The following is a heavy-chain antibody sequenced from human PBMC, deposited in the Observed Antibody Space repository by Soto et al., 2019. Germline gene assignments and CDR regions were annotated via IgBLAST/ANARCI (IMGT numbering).Heavy chain of an antibody. J-gene: IGHJ5*02. V-gene: IGHV1-69*01. CDR3: AIDQRYLVSGARFDP. Sequence: QVQLGQSAAEVKKPGSSVKVSCKASVGTFSSYAISWVRQAPGQGLEWMGGINPIFGTANYANKFQGRVTITAVESKSTAGMELSKLRCEGTVVYYGAIDQRYLVSGARFDPRGQGTLVTVSS. CDR1: VGTFSSYA. CDR2: INPIFGTA. D-gene: IGHD6-25*01.